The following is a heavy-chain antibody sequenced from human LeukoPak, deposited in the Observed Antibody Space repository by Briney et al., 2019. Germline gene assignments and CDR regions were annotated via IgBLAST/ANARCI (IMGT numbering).Heavy chain of an antibody. CDR1: GGSVSSSNW. V-gene: IGHV4-4*02. J-gene: IGHJ4*02. CDR3: ARARYYYDSSGEIFDY. Sequence: SETLSLTCAVSGGSVSSSNWWSWVRQPPGKGLEWIGEIYHSGSTNYNPSLKSRVTISVDKSKNQFSLKLSSVTAADTAVYYCARARYYYDSSGEIFDYWGQGTLVTVSS. D-gene: IGHD3-22*01. CDR2: IYHSGST.